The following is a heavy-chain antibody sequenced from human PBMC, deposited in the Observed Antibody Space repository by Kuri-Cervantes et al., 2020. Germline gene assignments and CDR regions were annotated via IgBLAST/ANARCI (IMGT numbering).Heavy chain of an antibody. V-gene: IGHV3-30-3*01. Sequence: GESLKISCAASGFTFSSYEMNWVRQAPGKGLEWVAVISYDGSNKYYADSVKDRFTISRDNSKNTLYLQMNSLRAEDTAVYYCARAVMELEPLDYWGQGTLVTVSS. D-gene: IGHD1-14*01. CDR1: GFTFSSYE. CDR3: ARAVMELEPLDY. J-gene: IGHJ4*02. CDR2: ISYDGSNK.